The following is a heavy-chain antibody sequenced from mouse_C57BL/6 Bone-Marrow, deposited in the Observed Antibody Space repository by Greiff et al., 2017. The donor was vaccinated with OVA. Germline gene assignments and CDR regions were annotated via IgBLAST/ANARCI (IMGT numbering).Heavy chain of an antibody. CDR1: GYTFTSYW. CDR3: AKRGYYLPDWYFDV. V-gene: IGHV1-50*01. D-gene: IGHD2-12*01. Sequence: QVQLQQPGAELVKPGASVKLSCKASGYTFTSYWMQWVKQRPGQGLEWIGEIDPSDSYTNYNQKFKGKATLTVDTSSSTAYMQLRSLTSEDSAVYYCAKRGYYLPDWYFDVWGTGTTVTVSS. J-gene: IGHJ1*03. CDR2: IDPSDSYT.